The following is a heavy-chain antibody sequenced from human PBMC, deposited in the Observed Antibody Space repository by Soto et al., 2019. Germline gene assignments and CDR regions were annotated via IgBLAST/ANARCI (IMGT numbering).Heavy chain of an antibody. CDR2: INADNGNT. D-gene: IGHD3-10*01. J-gene: IGHJ3*02. CDR1: GYTFTNYY. Sequence: ASVKVSCKASGYTFTNYYMHWVRQAPGQRLEWMGWINADNGNTKYSQNFQGRVTITRDTSASIAYMELSSLRSEDTAVYYCASSRTLVRGPEAFDIWGQGTMVTVSS. V-gene: IGHV1-3*01. CDR3: ASSRTLVRGPEAFDI.